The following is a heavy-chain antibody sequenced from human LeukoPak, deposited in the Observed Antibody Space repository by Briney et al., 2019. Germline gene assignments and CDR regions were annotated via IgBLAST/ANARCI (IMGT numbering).Heavy chain of an antibody. CDR1: GGTFSRSA. CDR3: AIWGGRGSPQWYGPLDY. CDR2: IFPVFGSG. V-gene: IGHV1-69*13. J-gene: IGHJ4*02. D-gene: IGHD2-8*01. Sequence: SVKVSCKAFGGTFSRSALSWVRQAPGQGLEWMGGIFPVFGSGNYAQQFQGRVTITADESTSTAYMELYSLRSEDTALYYCAIWGGRGSPQWYGPLDYWGQGTLVTVSS.